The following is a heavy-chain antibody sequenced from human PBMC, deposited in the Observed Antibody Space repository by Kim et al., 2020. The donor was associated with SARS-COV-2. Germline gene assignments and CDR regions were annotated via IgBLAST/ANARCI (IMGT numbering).Heavy chain of an antibody. Sequence: SETLSVTCAVYGGSFSGYYWSWIRQPPGKGLEWIGEINHSGSTNYNPSLKSRVTISVGTSKNQFSLKLSSVTAADTAVYYCARGTRQWLVRGPYYYYMDVWGKGTTVTVSS. CDR3: ARGTRQWLVRGPYYYYMDV. V-gene: IGHV4-34*01. D-gene: IGHD6-19*01. CDR2: INHSGST. J-gene: IGHJ6*03. CDR1: GGSFSGYY.